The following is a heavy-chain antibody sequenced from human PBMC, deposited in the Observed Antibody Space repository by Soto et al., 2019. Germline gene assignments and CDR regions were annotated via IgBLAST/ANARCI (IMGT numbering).Heavy chain of an antibody. Sequence: PGGSLRLSCAASGFTVSSYGMHWVRQAPGKGLEWVAVISYDGSNKYYADSVKGRFTISRDNSKNTLYLQMNSLRAEDTAVYYCAKDTLEAAAGPRPFDPWGQGTLVTVSS. CDR2: ISYDGSNK. CDR3: AKDTLEAAAGPRPFDP. D-gene: IGHD6-13*01. CDR1: GFTVSSYG. V-gene: IGHV3-30*18. J-gene: IGHJ5*02.